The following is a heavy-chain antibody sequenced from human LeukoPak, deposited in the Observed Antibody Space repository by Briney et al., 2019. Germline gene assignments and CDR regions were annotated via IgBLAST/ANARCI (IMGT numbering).Heavy chain of an antibody. CDR1: GYTFTSYG. CDR3: ARGYYDFWSGYLDYYYYMDV. V-gene: IGHV1-69*13. Sequence: ASVKVSCKASGYTFTSYGISWVRQAPGQGLEWMGGIIPIFGTANYAQKFQGRVTITADESTSTAYMELSSLRSEDTAVYYCARGYYDFWSGYLDYYYYMDVWGKGTTVTVSS. J-gene: IGHJ6*03. CDR2: IIPIFGTA. D-gene: IGHD3-3*01.